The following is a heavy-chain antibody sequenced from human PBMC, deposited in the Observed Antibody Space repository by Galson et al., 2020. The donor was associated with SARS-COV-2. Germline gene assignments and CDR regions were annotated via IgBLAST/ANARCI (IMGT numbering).Heavy chain of an antibody. V-gene: IGHV4-4*07. CDR1: GGSISSYY. Sequence: SETLSLTCTASGGSISSYYWSWIRQPAGKGLEWIGRIYTSGSTNYNPSLKSRVTMSVDTSKNQFSLKLSSVTAADTAVYYCARDTTIVATERYYYYGMDVWGQGTMVTVSS. D-gene: IGHD5-12*01. J-gene: IGHJ6*02. CDR2: IYTSGST. CDR3: ARDTTIVATERYYYYGMDV.